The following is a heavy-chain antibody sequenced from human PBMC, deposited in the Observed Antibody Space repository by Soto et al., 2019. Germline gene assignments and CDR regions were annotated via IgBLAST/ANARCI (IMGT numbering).Heavy chain of an antibody. CDR1: GYTFTSSG. J-gene: IGHJ6*02. CDR2: ISTDNGNT. D-gene: IGHD2-8*01. Sequence: QVQLVQSGAEVKKPGASVKVSCKASGYTFTSSGISWVRQAPGQGLEWMGWISTDNGNTNYAQHLQGRVSMTTDTSPITAYMDLRSLSSDDKSVYYCAGDKGITPFGVYAIYYYGMDVWGQGTTVTVSS. CDR3: AGDKGITPFGVYAIYYYGMDV. V-gene: IGHV1-18*01.